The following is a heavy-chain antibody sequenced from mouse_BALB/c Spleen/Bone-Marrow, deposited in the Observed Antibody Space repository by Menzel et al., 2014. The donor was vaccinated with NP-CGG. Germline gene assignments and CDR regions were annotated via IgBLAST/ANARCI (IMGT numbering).Heavy chain of an antibody. D-gene: IGHD1-1*01. Sequence: EVQLQQSGAELVKPGASVKLSCTASGFNIKDTHMHWVKQGPEQGLEWIGRIDPANGNTEYDPNFQGKATITADTPSNTAYLQLSSLTSEDTAVYYCSRDYGGTAWFACWGHGTLVTVSA. CDR2: IDPANGNT. CDR3: SRDYGGTAWFAC. CDR1: GFNIKDTH. J-gene: IGHJ3*01. V-gene: IGHV14-3*02.